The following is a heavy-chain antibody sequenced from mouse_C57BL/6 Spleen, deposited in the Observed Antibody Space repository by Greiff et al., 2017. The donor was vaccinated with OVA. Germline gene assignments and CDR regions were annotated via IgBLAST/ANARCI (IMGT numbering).Heavy chain of an antibody. CDR1: GFTFSSYA. V-gene: IGHV5-4*01. CDR3: ARSLLLLQLGPYAMDY. J-gene: IGHJ4*01. Sequence: EVQLQQSGGGLVKPGGSLKLSCAASGFTFSSYAMSWVRQTPEKRLEWVATISDGGSYTYYPDNVKGRFTISRDNAKNNLYLQMSHLKSEDTAMYYCARSLLLLQLGPYAMDYWGQGTSVTVSS. CDR2: ISDGGSYT. D-gene: IGHD1-1*01.